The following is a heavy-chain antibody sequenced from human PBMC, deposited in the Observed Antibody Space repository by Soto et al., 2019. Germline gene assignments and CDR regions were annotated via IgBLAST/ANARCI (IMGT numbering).Heavy chain of an antibody. CDR1: GGSISSGDYY. V-gene: IGHV4-30-4*01. CDR2: IYYSGST. J-gene: IGHJ4*02. CDR3: ASLYYGSGSYYSGFDY. D-gene: IGHD3-10*01. Sequence: SETLSLTCTVSGGSISSGDYYWSWIRQPPGKGLEWIGYIYYSGSTYYNPSLKSRVTISVDTSKNQFSLKLSSVTAADTAVYYCASLYYGSGSYYSGFDYWGQGTLVTVYS.